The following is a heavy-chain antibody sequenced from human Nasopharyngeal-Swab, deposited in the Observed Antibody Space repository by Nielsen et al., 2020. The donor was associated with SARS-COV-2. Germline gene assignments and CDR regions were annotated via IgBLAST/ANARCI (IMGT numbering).Heavy chain of an antibody. CDR3: ATGAAQSRFDY. J-gene: IGHJ4*02. CDR1: GYTFTSYY. D-gene: IGHD6-13*01. CDR2: INPSGGST. V-gene: IGHV1-46*01. Sequence: ASLKVSCKASGYTFTSYYMHWVRQAPEQGLEWMGIINPSGGSTSYAQKFQGRVTMTRDTSPSTVYMVLSSLRSEDTAVYYCATGAAQSRFDYWGQGTLVTVSS.